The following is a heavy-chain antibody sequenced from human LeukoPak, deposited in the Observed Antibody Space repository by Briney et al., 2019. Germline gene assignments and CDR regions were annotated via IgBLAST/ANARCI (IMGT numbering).Heavy chain of an antibody. J-gene: IGHJ5*02. D-gene: IGHD2-15*01. CDR1: GFNLSSFW. CDR3: ARGSHCSGGSCYAEVFDP. Sequence: AGSLRLSCTASGFNLSSFWMSWVRQVPGKGLEWVANINQGGSDKYYVDPVKGRFTISKDNAKNSLYLQMNSLRAEDTAVYYCARGSHCSGGSCYAEVFDPWGQGTLVTVPS. CDR2: INQGGSDK. V-gene: IGHV3-7*03.